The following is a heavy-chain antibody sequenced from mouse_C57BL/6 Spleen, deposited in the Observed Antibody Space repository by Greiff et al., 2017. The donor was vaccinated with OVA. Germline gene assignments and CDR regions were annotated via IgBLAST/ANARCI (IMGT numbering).Heavy chain of an antibody. CDR1: GFTFSNYW. V-gene: IGHV6-3*01. J-gene: IGHJ4*01. CDR3: TDRTPFYAMDY. CDR2: IRLKSDNYAT. D-gene: IGHD5-1*01. Sequence: EVQRVESGGGLVQPGGSMKLSCVASGFTFSNYWMNWVRQSPEKGLEWVAQIRLKSDNYATHYAESVKGRFTISRDDSKSRVYLQMNNLRAEDTGIYYCTDRTPFYAMDYWGQGTSVTVSS.